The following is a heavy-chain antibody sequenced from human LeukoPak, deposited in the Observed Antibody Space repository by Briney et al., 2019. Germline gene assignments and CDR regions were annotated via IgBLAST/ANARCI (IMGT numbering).Heavy chain of an antibody. J-gene: IGHJ4*02. CDR2: SSPFNGNT. Sequence: ASVKVSCKASGYYFTSVGITWVRRAPGQGLEWMGWSSPFNGNTRYAQKFEGRVAMTTDTSTTTAYMDLRGLRLNDTAVYYCARARPGSGWYSDYWGQGTLVTVSS. D-gene: IGHD6-19*01. CDR3: ARARPGSGWYSDY. V-gene: IGHV1-18*01. CDR1: GYYFTSVG.